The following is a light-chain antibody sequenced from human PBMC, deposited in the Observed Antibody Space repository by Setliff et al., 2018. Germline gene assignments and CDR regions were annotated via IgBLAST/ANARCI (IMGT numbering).Light chain of an antibody. Sequence: QSALAQPRSVSGSPGQSVTISCTGSSSDIGAHTYVSGFQQHPGKAPKLMIYDVTERPSGVPDRFSGSKSGNTASLTISGLQAEDEADYYCCSYAGSYIFKVFGTGTKVTVL. CDR3: CSYAGSYIFKV. J-gene: IGLJ1*01. CDR2: DVT. V-gene: IGLV2-11*01. CDR1: SSDIGAHTY.